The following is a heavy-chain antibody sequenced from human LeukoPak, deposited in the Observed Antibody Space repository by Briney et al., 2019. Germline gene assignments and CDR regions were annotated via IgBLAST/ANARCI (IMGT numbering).Heavy chain of an antibody. V-gene: IGHV4-34*01. D-gene: IGHD6-19*01. CDR1: GGSFSGYY. J-gene: IGHJ4*02. CDR2: INHRGST. Sequence: SETLSLTCAVYGGSFSGYYWSWIRQPPGKGLEWIGEINHRGSTNYNPSLKSRVTISVDTSKNQLSLKLSSVTAADTAVYYCARGGGSGWYGGYYFDSWGQGTLVTVSS. CDR3: ARGGGSGWYGGYYFDS.